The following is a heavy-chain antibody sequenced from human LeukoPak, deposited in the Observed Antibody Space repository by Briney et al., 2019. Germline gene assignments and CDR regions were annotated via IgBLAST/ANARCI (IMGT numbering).Heavy chain of an antibody. J-gene: IGHJ3*02. CDR2: VYGCGCSA. V-gene: IGHV3-23*01. CDR1: GFTFRSYA. CDR3: AKDLSWESTAQGAFHI. Sequence: GGSLRLSYAASGFTFRSYAMSWVHQAPRGGRDGVSAVYGCGCSAHYADSVRSRFTISRDNSKNMLYVQLNSLRAEDTAVYYCAKDLSWESTAQGAFHIWGQGTMATVSS. D-gene: IGHD1-26*01.